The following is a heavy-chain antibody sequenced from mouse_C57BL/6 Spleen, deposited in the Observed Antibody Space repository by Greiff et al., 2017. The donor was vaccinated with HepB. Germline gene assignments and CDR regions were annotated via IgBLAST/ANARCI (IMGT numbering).Heavy chain of an antibody. Sequence: VQLVESGPELVKPGASVKLSCKASGYTFTSYDINWVKQRPGQGLEWIGWIYPRDGSTKYNEKFKGKATLTVDTSSSTAYMELHSLTSEDSAVYCCARNYYGSSYWYFDVWGTGTTVTVSS. CDR3: ARNYYGSSYWYFDV. D-gene: IGHD1-1*01. V-gene: IGHV1-85*01. J-gene: IGHJ1*03. CDR2: IYPRDGST. CDR1: GYTFTSYD.